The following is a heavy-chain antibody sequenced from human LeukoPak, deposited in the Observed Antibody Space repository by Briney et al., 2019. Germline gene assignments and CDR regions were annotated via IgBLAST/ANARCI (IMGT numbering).Heavy chain of an antibody. J-gene: IGHJ6*04. D-gene: IGHD2-2*01. CDR2: IKSKTDGGTT. Sequence: PGGSLRLACAASGFTFSNAWMSWVRQAPGKGLEWVGRIKSKTDGGTTDYAAPVKGRFTISRDDSKNTLYLQMNSLKTDDTAVYYCTTDVPHYQRPDIPVYYYYGMDVGGKGTTVTVSS. CDR3: TTDVPHYQRPDIPVYYYYGMDV. V-gene: IGHV3-15*01. CDR1: GFTFSNAW.